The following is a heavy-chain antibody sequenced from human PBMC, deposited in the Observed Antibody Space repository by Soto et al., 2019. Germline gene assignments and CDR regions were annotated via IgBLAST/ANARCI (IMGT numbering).Heavy chain of an antibody. J-gene: IGHJ6*02. Sequence: QVQLVESGGGVVQPGRSLRLSCAASGFTFSNNGMHWVRQAPGKGPEGVSVIWYDGINKYYADSVKGRFIISRDNSKHTVYLQTNSLRPEDTVVYYCTRVRVQMVDGVDVWGQGTTVSVPS. V-gene: IGHV3-33*01. D-gene: IGHD2-15*01. CDR3: TRVRVQMVDGVDV. CDR1: GFTFSNNG. CDR2: IWYDGINK.